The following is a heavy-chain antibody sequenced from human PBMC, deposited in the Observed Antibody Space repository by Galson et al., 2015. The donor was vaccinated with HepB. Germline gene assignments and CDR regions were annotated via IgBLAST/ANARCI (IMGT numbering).Heavy chain of an antibody. V-gene: IGHV3-33*01. CDR2: IYYDGGNK. D-gene: IGHD2-15*01. CDR1: GLIFRNYG. J-gene: IGHJ4*02. CDR3: ATSNPSGALRED. Sequence: SLRLSCAASGLIFRNYGMHWVRQVPGKGLEWVAIIYYDGGNKYYADSVRGRFTISKDNSKNTLYLQMNSLRPEDTAIYYCATSNPSGALREDWGQGTLVTGSA.